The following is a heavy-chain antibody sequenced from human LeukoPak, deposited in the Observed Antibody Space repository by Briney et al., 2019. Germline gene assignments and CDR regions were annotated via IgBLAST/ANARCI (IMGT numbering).Heavy chain of an antibody. CDR2: IIPIFGTA. CDR3: ARDAPDCGGDCIYAGNY. CDR1: GGTFSSYA. J-gene: IGHJ4*02. Sequence: GASVKVSCKASGGTFSSYAISWVRQAPGQGLEWMGGIIPIFGTANYAQKFQGRVTITADESTSTAYMELSSLRSEDTAVYYCARDAPDCGGDCIYAGNYWGQGTLVTVSS. D-gene: IGHD2-21*01. V-gene: IGHV1-69*13.